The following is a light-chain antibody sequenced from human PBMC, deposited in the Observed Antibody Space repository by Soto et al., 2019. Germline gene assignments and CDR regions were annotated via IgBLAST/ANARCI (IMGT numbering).Light chain of an antibody. Sequence: EIVLPQSPATLSLSPVEIATLSCRASQSVSSYLAWYQQKPGQAPRLLIYDASNRATGIPARFSGSGSGTDFTLTISSLEPEDFAVYYCQQRSNWPPITFGQGTRLEIK. CDR1: QSVSSY. J-gene: IGKJ5*01. V-gene: IGKV3-11*01. CDR2: DAS. CDR3: QQRSNWPPIT.